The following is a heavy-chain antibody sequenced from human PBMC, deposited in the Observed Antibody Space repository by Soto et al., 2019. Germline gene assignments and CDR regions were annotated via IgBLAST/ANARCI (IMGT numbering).Heavy chain of an antibody. J-gene: IGHJ3*02. V-gene: IGHV1-2*02. D-gene: IGHD2-21*01. CDR2: INPNSGAT. CDR1: GYTFTGYY. Sequence: ASVKVSCKASGYTFTGYYMHWVRQAPGQGLEWMGWINPNSGATHYAQNFQGRVTMTRDTSISTAYMELSRLRSDDTAVYYCASRPKGVAVTIPTDAFDIWGQGPIVTVSS. CDR3: ASRPKGVAVTIPTDAFDI.